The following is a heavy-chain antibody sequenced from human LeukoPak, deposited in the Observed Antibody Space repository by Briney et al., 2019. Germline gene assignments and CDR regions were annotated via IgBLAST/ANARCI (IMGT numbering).Heavy chain of an antibody. CDR3: TRDRYSYGPMGYYYYGMDV. J-gene: IGHJ6*02. Sequence: SGGSLRLSCTASGFTFGDYAMGWFRQAPGKGLEWVGFIRSKAYGGTTEYAASVKGRFTISRDDSKSIAYLQMNSLKTEDTAVYYCTRDRYSYGPMGYYYYGMDVWGQGTTVTVSS. CDR1: GFTFGDYA. V-gene: IGHV3-49*03. CDR2: IRSKAYGGTT. D-gene: IGHD5-18*01.